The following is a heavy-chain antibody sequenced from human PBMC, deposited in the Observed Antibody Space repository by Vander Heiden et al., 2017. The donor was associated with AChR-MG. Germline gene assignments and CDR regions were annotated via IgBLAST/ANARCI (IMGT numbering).Heavy chain of an antibody. CDR2: IYHNGRT. Sequence: QVQLQESGPGLVKPSRTLSLLCPVPGASLGGRYSYWGWIRQPPGGGLEWNGDIYHNGRTSYNPSLKSRLTISVDTSKNQFSLELSSVTASDTAIYYCAIDPSGTYSVDQWGQGILVTVSS. J-gene: IGHJ4*02. V-gene: IGHV4-31*03. CDR1: GASLGGRYSY. CDR3: AIDPSGTYSVDQ. D-gene: IGHD1-26*01.